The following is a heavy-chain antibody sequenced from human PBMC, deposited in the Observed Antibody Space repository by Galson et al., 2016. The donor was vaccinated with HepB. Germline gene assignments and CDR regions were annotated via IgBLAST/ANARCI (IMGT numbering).Heavy chain of an antibody. CDR3: VHTRRMITEVRGFLAWFDP. CDR2: IYWNGDK. D-gene: IGHD3-16*01. Sequence: PALVKPTQTLTLTCSFSGFSLSTTGVGVGWIRQPPGKAPERLALIYWNGDKRFRPSLENRLTITSDTSKNQVVLTMTNMEPVDTAIYYCVHTRRMITEVRGFLAWFDPWGQGTLVTVSS. CDR1: GFSLSTTGVG. V-gene: IGHV2-5*01. J-gene: IGHJ5*02.